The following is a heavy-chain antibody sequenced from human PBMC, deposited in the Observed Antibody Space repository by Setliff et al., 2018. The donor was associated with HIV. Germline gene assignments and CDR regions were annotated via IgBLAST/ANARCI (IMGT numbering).Heavy chain of an antibody. J-gene: IGHJ4*02. Sequence: SETLSLTCTVSGGSISSGIYYWSWIRQPAGQGLEWIGHIYTSGSTNYSPSVKSRVTISVDTSKNQFSLRLNSVTAADTAVYYCARVLEQVVSDYWGQGTLVTVSS. V-gene: IGHV4-61*09. D-gene: IGHD6-6*01. CDR2: IYTSGST. CDR1: GGSISSGIYY. CDR3: ARVLEQVVSDY.